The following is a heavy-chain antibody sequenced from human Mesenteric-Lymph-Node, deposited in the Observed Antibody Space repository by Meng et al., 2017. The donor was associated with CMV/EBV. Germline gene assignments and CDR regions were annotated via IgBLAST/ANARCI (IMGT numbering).Heavy chain of an antibody. J-gene: IGHJ4*02. CDR1: GFTFSSYG. V-gene: IGHV3-30*18. Sequence: SGFTFSSYGMHWVRQAPGKGLEWVAVISYDGSNKYYADSVKGRFTISRDNAMTSLSLQMNNLRAEDTAVYYRAKSSRILTGYSPFDSWGQGILVTVSS. CDR3: AKSSRILTGYSPFDS. D-gene: IGHD3-9*01. CDR2: ISYDGSNK.